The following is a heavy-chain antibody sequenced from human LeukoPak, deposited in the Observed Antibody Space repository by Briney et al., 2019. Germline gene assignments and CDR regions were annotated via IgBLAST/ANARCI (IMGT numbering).Heavy chain of an antibody. CDR1: GFPFKGYW. CDR3: ARDGGELWPLDE. D-gene: IGHD3-10*01. J-gene: IGHJ4*02. Sequence: GGSLRLSCVASGFPFKGYWMTWVRQSPGKGLDWVANIKPDGSETNYLDSVKGRFTISRDNARDSLFLEMNNLRVDDTAVYYCARDGGELWPLDEWGQGILVAVSS. CDR2: IKPDGSET. V-gene: IGHV3-7*01.